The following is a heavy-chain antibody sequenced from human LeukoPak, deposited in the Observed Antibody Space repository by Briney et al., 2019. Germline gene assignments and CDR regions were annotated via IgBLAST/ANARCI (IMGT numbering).Heavy chain of an antibody. CDR1: GFTFSSYA. J-gene: IGHJ4*02. D-gene: IGHD3-22*01. V-gene: IGHV3-30-3*01. CDR2: ISYDGSNK. CDR3: AKVGETGYYDSSGYYY. Sequence: GGSLRLSCAASGFTFSSYAMHWVRQAPGKGLEWVAVISYDGSNKYYADSVKGRFTISRDNSKNTLYLQMNSLRAEDTAVYYCAKVGETGYYDSSGYYYWGQGTLVTVSS.